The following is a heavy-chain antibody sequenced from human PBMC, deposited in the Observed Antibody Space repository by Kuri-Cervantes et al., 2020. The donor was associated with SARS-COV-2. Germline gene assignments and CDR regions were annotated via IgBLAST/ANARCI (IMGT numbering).Heavy chain of an antibody. Sequence: GESLKISCEASGFSFSTAWMNWVRQAPGKGLEWASSISSSTSYIYYEDSVKGRFTISRDNAKNSLYLQMNSLRAEDTAIYYCARDRSSNWFSTRVAFDIWGQGTMVTVSS. CDR2: ISSSTSYI. D-gene: IGHD6-13*01. CDR3: ARDRSSNWFSTRVAFDI. V-gene: IGHV3-21*01. J-gene: IGHJ3*02. CDR1: GFSFSTAW.